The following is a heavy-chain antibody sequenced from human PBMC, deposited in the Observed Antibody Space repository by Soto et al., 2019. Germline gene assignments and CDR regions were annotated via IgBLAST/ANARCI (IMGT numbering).Heavy chain of an antibody. Sequence: QITLKESGPTLVKPTQTLTLTCTFSGFSLSTRGVGVGWIRQPPGRALEGLALIYWDDDKRYSPSLKSRLTITKDTSENQVVITLTNVAPVDTATYYCARDSTDWYGFDYWGQGTLVTVSS. CDR1: GFSLSTRGVG. J-gene: IGHJ4*02. CDR3: ARDSTDWYGFDY. D-gene: IGHD6-19*01. CDR2: IYWDDDK. V-gene: IGHV2-5*02.